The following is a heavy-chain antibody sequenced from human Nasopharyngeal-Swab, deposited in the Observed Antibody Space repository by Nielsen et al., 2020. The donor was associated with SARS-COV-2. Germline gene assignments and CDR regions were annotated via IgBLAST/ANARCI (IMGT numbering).Heavy chain of an antibody. CDR2: ISYDGSNK. CDR3: ARDSVRGGSYRGGFDY. CDR1: GFTFSSYA. D-gene: IGHD1-26*01. V-gene: IGHV3-30-3*01. Sequence: GESLKISCAASGFTFSSYAMHWVRQAPGKGLEWVAVISYDGSNKYYADSVKGRFTISRDNSKNTLYLQMNSLRAEDTAVYYCARDSVRGGSYRGGFDYWGQGTLVTVSS. J-gene: IGHJ4*02.